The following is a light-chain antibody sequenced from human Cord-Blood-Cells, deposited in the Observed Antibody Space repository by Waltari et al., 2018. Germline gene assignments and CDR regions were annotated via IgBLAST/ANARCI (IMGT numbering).Light chain of an antibody. CDR1: SSDVGSYKL. J-gene: IGLJ3*02. Sequence: QSALTQPASVSGSPGQSLTISCTGTSSDVGSYKLASWYQQHPGKAPKLMIYEGSKRPSGVSNRFSGSKSGNTASLTISGLQAEDEADYYCCSYAGSSTWVFGGGTKLTVL. CDR3: CSYAGSSTWV. CDR2: EGS. V-gene: IGLV2-23*01.